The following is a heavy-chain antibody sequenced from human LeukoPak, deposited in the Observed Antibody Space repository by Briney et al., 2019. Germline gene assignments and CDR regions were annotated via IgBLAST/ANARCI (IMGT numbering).Heavy chain of an antibody. CDR1: GFTFSSYW. CDR2: IKQDGSEK. D-gene: IGHD4-11*01. Sequence: GGSPRLSCVVSGFTFSSYWMSWVRQAPGKGLEWVANIKQDGSEKYYVDSVKGRFTISRDNAKNSLYLQMNSLRAEDTAVYYCARGNDYSNYAFDIWGQGTMVTVSS. V-gene: IGHV3-7*01. CDR3: ARGNDYSNYAFDI. J-gene: IGHJ3*02.